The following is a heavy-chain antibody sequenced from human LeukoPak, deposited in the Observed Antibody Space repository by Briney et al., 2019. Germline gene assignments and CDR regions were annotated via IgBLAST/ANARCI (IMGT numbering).Heavy chain of an antibody. D-gene: IGHD4-17*01. CDR3: ARLPTVTTNFDY. CDR1: GYSFTSYW. V-gene: IGHV5-51*01. Sequence: GESLQISCKGSGYSFTSYWIGWLRQLPGKGLEWMGIIYPGDSDTRYSPSFQGQVTISADKSISTTYLQWSSLKASDTAMYYCARLPTVTTNFDYWGQGTLVTVSS. J-gene: IGHJ4*02. CDR2: IYPGDSDT.